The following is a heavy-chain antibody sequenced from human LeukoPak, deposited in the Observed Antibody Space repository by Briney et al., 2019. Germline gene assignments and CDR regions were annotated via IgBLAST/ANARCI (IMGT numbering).Heavy chain of an antibody. D-gene: IGHD3-22*01. Sequence: SETLSLTCAVSGYSISSGYYWGWIRQPPGKGLEWIGSIYHSGSTYYNPSLKSRVTISVDTSKNQFSLKLSSVTAADTAVYYCARGKNYYDSSGYYSHLFGYWGQGTLVTVSS. CDR1: GYSISSGYY. J-gene: IGHJ4*02. V-gene: IGHV4-38-2*01. CDR2: IYHSGST. CDR3: ARGKNYYDSSGYYSHLFGY.